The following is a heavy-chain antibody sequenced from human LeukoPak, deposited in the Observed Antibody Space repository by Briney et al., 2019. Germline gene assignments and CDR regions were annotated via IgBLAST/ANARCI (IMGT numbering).Heavy chain of an antibody. D-gene: IGHD3-3*01. J-gene: IGHJ4*01. CDR1: GGSISSGGYY. CDR2: IYYSGST. Sequence: PSETLSLTCTVSGGSISSGGYYWSWIRQHPGKGLEWIGYIYYSGSTYYNPSLKSRVTISVDTSKNQFSLKLSSVTAADTAVYYCARSDFGVVIRDWGQEPWSPSPQ. V-gene: IGHV4-31*03. CDR3: ARSDFGVVIRD.